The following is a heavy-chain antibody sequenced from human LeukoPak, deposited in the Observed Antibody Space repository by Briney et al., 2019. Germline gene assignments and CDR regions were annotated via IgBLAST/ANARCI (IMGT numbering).Heavy chain of an antibody. CDR1: GFTFSSYG. J-gene: IGHJ4*02. V-gene: IGHV3-30*03. CDR3: ARTPYDSSAYFDY. Sequence: GGSLRLSCAASGFTFSSYGMHWVRQAPGKGLEWVAVISYDGSNKYYADSVKGRFTISRDNSKNTLYLQMNSMRAEDTAVYYCARTPYDSSAYFDYWGQGTLVTVSS. D-gene: IGHD3-22*01. CDR2: ISYDGSNK.